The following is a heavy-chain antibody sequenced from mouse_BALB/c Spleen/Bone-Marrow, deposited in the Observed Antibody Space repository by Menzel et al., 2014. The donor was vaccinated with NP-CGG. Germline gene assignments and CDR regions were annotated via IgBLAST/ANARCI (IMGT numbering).Heavy chain of an antibody. CDR1: GFTFTDYY. CDR3: ARWLLRAMDY. J-gene: IGHJ4*01. Sequence: EVKLVESGGGLVQPGGSLRLSCATSGFTFTDYYMSWVRQPPGKALEWLGFIRNKANGYTTEYSASVKGRFTISSDNSQSILYLQMNTLRAEDSATYYCARWLLRAMDYWGQGTSVTVSS. CDR2: IRNKANGYTT. D-gene: IGHD2-3*01. V-gene: IGHV7-3*02.